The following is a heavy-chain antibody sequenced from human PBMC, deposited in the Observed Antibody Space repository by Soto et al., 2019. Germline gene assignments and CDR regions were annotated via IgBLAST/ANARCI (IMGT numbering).Heavy chain of an antibody. CDR2: IYYSGST. CDR1: GGSISSGDYF. J-gene: IGHJ4*02. CDR3: ARTLVTNYYLDY. D-gene: IGHD5-18*01. V-gene: IGHV4-30-4*01. Sequence: QVQLQESGPGLVKPSQTLSLTCTVSGGSISSGDYFWNWIRQPPGKGLEWIGYIYYSGSTYYNTSLTSRGTISLDTSTKQFCLKLSSVTAADTAVYYCARTLVTNYYLDYWGQGTLITVPS.